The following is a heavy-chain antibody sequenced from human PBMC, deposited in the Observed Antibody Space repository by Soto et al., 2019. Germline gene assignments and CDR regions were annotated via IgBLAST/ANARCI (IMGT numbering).Heavy chain of an antibody. Sequence: GGSLRLSCAASGFTFSSYAMSWVRQAPGKGLEWVSAISGSGGSTYYADSVKGRFTNSRDNSKNTLYLQMNSLRAEDTAVYYCSKSSGTSNGWYQNWFDPWGQGTLVTVSS. CDR1: GFTFSSYA. V-gene: IGHV3-23*01. D-gene: IGHD6-19*01. CDR2: ISGSGGST. CDR3: SKSSGTSNGWYQNWFDP. J-gene: IGHJ5*02.